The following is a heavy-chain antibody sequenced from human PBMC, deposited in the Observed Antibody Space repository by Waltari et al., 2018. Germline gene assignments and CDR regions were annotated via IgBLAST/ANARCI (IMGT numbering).Heavy chain of an antibody. D-gene: IGHD2-15*01. V-gene: IGHV3-53*01. CDR1: GFTVSSNY. CDR2: IYSGGST. CDR3: ARDSNVGWFDP. Sequence: EVQLVESGGGLIQPGGSLRLSCAASGFTVSSNYRSWVRQAPGKGLEWVSVIYSGGSTYYAASVKGRFTISRDNSKNTLYLQMNSLRAEDTAVYYCARDSNVGWFDPWGQGTLVTVSS. J-gene: IGHJ5*02.